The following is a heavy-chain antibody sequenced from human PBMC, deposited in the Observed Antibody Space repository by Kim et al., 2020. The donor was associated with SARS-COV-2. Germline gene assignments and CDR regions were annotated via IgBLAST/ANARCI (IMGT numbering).Heavy chain of an antibody. V-gene: IGHV3-73*01. Sequence: GGSLRLSCAASGFTFSGSAMHWVRQASGKGLEWVGRIRSKANSYATAYAASVKVRFTISRDDSKNTAYLQMNSQKTEDTAVYYCTSVPGTTLAFLDAFDIWGQGTMVTVSS. CDR2: IRSKANSYAT. CDR3: TSVPGTTLAFLDAFDI. J-gene: IGHJ3*02. CDR1: GFTFSGSA. D-gene: IGHD1-1*01.